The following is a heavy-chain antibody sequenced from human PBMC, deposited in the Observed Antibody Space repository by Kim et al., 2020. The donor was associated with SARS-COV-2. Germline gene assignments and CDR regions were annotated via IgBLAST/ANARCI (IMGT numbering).Heavy chain of an antibody. D-gene: IGHD1-26*01. V-gene: IGHV7-4-1*02. Sequence: YAQGFTGRFVFSLDTSVSTAYLQISSLKAEDTAVYYCARWSGSYSDAFDIWGQGTMVTVSS. J-gene: IGHJ3*02. CDR3: ARWSGSYSDAFDI.